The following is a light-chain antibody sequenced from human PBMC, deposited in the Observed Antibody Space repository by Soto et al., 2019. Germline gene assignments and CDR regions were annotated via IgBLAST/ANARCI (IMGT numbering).Light chain of an antibody. V-gene: IGKV1-9*01. J-gene: IGKJ5*01. Sequence: IQLTQSPTSLSASVGDRVTITCRASQGISSYLAWYQQKPGKAPKLLIYGASTLQSGVPSRFSGSGSGTDFTLTISSLQPEDFATYYCQHADSFPLITFGQGTRLEIK. CDR3: QHADSFPLIT. CDR2: GAS. CDR1: QGISSY.